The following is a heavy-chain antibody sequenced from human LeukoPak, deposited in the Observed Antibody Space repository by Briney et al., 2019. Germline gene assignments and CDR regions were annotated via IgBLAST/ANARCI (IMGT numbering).Heavy chain of an antibody. CDR1: GFTFSSYA. CDR2: ISGSGGST. D-gene: IGHD3-3*01. CDR3: ATAGSRYDFWSGYYLYYYGMDV. J-gene: IGHJ6*02. V-gene: IGHV3-23*01. Sequence: GGSLRLSCAASGFTFSSYAMSWVRQAPGKGLEWVSAISGSGGSTYYADSVKGRFTISRDNSKNTLYLQMNSLRAEDTAVYYCATAGSRYDFWSGYYLYYYGMDVWGQGTTVTVSS.